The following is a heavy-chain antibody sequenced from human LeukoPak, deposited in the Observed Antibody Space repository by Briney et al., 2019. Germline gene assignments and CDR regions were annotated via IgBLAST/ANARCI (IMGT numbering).Heavy chain of an antibody. D-gene: IGHD6-13*01. CDR3: AREFQAAAVWFDP. CDR1: GGSISSGGYY. V-gene: IGHV4-30-2*01. Sequence: SETLSLTCTVSGGSISSGGYYWSWIRQPPGKGLEWIGYIYHSGSTYYNPSLKSRVTISVDRSKNQFSLKLSSVTAADTAVYYCAREFQAAAVWFDPWGQGTLVTVSS. J-gene: IGHJ5*02. CDR2: IYHSGST.